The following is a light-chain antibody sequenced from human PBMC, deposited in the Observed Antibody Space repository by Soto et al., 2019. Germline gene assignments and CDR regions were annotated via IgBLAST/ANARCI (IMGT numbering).Light chain of an antibody. Sequence: AIQMTQSPSSLSASVGDRVTISCRASQGIGNALGWYQQKPGKPPKLLIFDASSLESGVPSRFSGNGSGTEFTLTISGLQPDDFASYYCQQYNSYSGMFGQGTKVDIK. V-gene: IGKV1-13*02. CDR3: QQYNSYSGM. CDR1: QGIGNA. CDR2: DAS. J-gene: IGKJ1*01.